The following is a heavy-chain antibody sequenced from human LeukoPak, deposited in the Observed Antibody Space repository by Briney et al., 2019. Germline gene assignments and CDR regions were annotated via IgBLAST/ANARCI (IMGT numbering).Heavy chain of an antibody. CDR1: GFTFSDYY. J-gene: IGHJ6*03. Sequence: GGSLRLSFAASGFTFSDYYMSWIRQAPGKGLEWVSYISSSGSTIYYADSVKGRFTISRDNAKNSLYLQMNSLRAEDTAVYYCAGDRAQGTPAYYYYYMDVWGKGTTVTVSS. V-gene: IGHV3-11*04. D-gene: IGHD1-14*01. CDR3: AGDRAQGTPAYYYYYMDV. CDR2: ISSSGSTI.